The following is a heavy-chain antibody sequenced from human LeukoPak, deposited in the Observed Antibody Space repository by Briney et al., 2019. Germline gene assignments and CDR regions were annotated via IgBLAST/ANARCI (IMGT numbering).Heavy chain of an antibody. V-gene: IGHV1-18*01. CDR1: GYNFISYG. CDR2: ISGYNGDT. CDR3: ARAGKWLRLGWFDP. J-gene: IGHJ5*02. D-gene: IGHD5-12*01. Sequence: ASVKVSCKASGYNFISYGISWVRQAPGQGLEWMGWISGYNGDTNYAQKFQGRVTMTTDTSTNTAYMELRNLRSDDTAVYYCARAGKWLRLGWFDPWGQGTLVTVSS.